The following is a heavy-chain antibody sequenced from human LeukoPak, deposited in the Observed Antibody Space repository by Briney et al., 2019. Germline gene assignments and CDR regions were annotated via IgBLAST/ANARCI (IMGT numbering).Heavy chain of an antibody. CDR2: IYPGDSDT. CDR3: ARHLADDQTYSSSSGDYFDY. D-gene: IGHD6-6*01. CDR1: GYNFTTQW. J-gene: IGHJ4*02. Sequence: GESLKISCEASGYNFTTQWIGWVRQMPGKGLEWMGIIYPGDSDTRYSPSFQGQVTISADKSISTAYLQWNSLKASDTAMYYCARHLADDQTYSSSSGDYFDYWGRGTLVTVSS. V-gene: IGHV5-51*01.